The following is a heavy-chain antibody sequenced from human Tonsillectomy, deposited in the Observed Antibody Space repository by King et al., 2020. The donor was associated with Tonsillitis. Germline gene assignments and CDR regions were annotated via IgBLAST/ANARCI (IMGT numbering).Heavy chain of an antibody. D-gene: IGHD3-10*01. CDR2: IDWDEDT. CDR1: GFSLNTFGMC. V-gene: IGHV2-70*01. Sequence: TLQESGPALVKPTQTLTLTCTFSGFSLNTFGMCVTWIRQPPGKALEWLALIDWDEDTYYSTSLKTRLTVSKDTSKNQVVLTMTNVDPVDTATYYCARIDYYNGGGPDYWGQGTLAT. J-gene: IGHJ4*02. CDR3: ARIDYYNGGGPDY.